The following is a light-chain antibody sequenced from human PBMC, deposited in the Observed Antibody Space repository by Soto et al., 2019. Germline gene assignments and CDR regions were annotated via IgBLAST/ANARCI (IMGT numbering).Light chain of an antibody. V-gene: IGLV2-8*01. CDR2: EVS. J-gene: IGLJ1*01. CDR3: SSYAGSNILV. Sequence: QSALTQPPSASGSPGQSVTISRTGTSSDVGGYNYVSWYQQHPGKAPKLMIYEVSKRSSGVPDRFSGSKSGNTASLTVSGLQAEDEADYYCSSYAGSNILVFGTGTKVTVL. CDR1: SSDVGGYNY.